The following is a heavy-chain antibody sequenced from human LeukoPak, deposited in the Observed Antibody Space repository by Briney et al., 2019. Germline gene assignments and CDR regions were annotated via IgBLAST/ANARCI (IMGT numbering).Heavy chain of an antibody. V-gene: IGHV4-39*07. CDR2: IYYSGST. CDR3: ARENRITMVRGDNNWFDP. Sequence: PSETLSLTCTVSGGSISSSSYYWGWIRQPPGKGLEWIGSIYYSGSTYYNPSLKSRVTISVDTSKNQFSLKLSSVTAADTAVYYCARENRITMVRGDNNWFDPWGQGTLVTVSS. D-gene: IGHD3-10*01. J-gene: IGHJ5*02. CDR1: GGSISSSSYY.